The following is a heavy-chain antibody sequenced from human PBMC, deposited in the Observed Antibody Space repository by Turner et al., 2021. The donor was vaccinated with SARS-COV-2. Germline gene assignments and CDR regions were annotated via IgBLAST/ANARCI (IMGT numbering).Heavy chain of an antibody. CDR1: CGSISSSSYY. Sequence: QLQLQESGPGLVKPSETLSLTRTLSCGSISSSSYYWGWIRQPPGKGLEWIGNIYYSGSAYYNPSLKSRVTISVDPSKNQFSMKLTSVTAADTAVYYCVRLMDTAMDYYGTDVWGQGTTVTVSS. CDR3: VRLMDTAMDYYGTDV. V-gene: IGHV4-39*01. D-gene: IGHD5-18*01. CDR2: IYYSGSA. J-gene: IGHJ6*02.